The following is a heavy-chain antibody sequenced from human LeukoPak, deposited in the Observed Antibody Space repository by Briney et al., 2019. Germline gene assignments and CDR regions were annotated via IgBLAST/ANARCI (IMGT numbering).Heavy chain of an antibody. J-gene: IGHJ4*02. CDR2: IYPGDSDT. CDR1: GYSFTSYW. CDR3: ARRGGWIGKHYYDSNGYFGSFDY. Sequence: GESLKISCKGSGYSFTSYWIGWVRQMPGKGLEWMGIIYPGDSDTRYSPSFQGQVTISADKSISTAYLQWSSLKASDTAMYYCARRGGWIGKHYYDSNGYFGSFDYWGQGTLVTVSS. D-gene: IGHD3-22*01. V-gene: IGHV5-51*01.